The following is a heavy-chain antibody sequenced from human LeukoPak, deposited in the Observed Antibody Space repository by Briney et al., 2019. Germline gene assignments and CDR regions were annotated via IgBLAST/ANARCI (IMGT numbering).Heavy chain of an antibody. Sequence: SETLSLTXTVPGGSISSYYWSWIRQPPGKGLEWIGYIYYSGSTNYNPSLKSRVTISVDTSKNQFSLKLSSVTAADTAVYYCARGTYYYDSSGYYYVYYFDYWGQGTLVTVSS. D-gene: IGHD3-22*01. CDR2: IYYSGST. J-gene: IGHJ4*02. CDR3: ARGTYYYDSSGYYYVYYFDY. CDR1: GGSISSYY. V-gene: IGHV4-59*01.